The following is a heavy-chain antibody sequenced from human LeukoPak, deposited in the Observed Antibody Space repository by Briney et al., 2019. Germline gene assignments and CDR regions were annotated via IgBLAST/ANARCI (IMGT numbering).Heavy chain of an antibody. V-gene: IGHV1-2*02. CDR2: INPNSGGT. CDR3: ARAYPHYYGSGGYDYYFDY. J-gene: IGHJ4*02. CDR1: GYTFTGYY. D-gene: IGHD3-10*01. Sequence: ASVKASCKASGYTFTGYYMHWVRQAPGQGLEWMGWINPNSGGTNYAQKFQGRVTMTRDTSISTAYMELSRLRSDDTAVYYCARAYPHYYGSGGYDYYFDYWGQGTLVTVSS.